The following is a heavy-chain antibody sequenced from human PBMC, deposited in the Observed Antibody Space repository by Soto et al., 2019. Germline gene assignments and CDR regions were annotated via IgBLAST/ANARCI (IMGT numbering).Heavy chain of an antibody. D-gene: IGHD1-26*01. CDR3: ARGAELLGPGTLDR. CDR1: GYTFTSYA. Sequence: QVQLVQSGAEVKKPGASVKVSCKASGYTFTSYAMHWVRQAPGQRLEWMGWINAGNGNTKSSQNFQDRVTITRDTSATTAYMELSSLRSEDTAMFYCARGAELLGPGTLDRWGQGTLVTVSS. CDR2: INAGNGNT. J-gene: IGHJ5*02. V-gene: IGHV1-3*01.